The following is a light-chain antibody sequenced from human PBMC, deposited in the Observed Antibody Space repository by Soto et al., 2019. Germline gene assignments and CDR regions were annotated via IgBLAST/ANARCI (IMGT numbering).Light chain of an antibody. CDR3: QQYST. V-gene: IGKV1-5*03. CDR1: QSISSW. CDR2: KAS. Sequence: DIQMTQSPSTLSASVGDRVTITCRASQSISSWLAWYQQKPGKAPKLLIYKASSLESGVPSRFSGSGSGTEFTLTISSLQPDDFTTYYCQQYSTFGQGTKEEIK. J-gene: IGKJ1*01.